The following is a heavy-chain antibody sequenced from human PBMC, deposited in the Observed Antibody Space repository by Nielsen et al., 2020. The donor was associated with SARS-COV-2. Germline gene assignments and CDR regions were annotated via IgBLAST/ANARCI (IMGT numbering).Heavy chain of an antibody. Sequence: GESLKISCAASGFTFSSYWMSWVRQAPGKGLEWVANIKQDGSEKYYVDSVKGRFTISRDNAKNSLYLQMNSLRAEDTAVYYCARDFGVDPKDGFDYWGQGTLVTVSS. V-gene: IGHV3-7*01. J-gene: IGHJ4*02. CDR2: IKQDGSEK. D-gene: IGHD3-3*01. CDR1: GFTFSSYW. CDR3: ARDFGVDPKDGFDY.